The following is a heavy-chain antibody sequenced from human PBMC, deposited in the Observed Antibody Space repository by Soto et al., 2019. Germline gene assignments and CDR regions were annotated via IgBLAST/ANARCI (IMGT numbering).Heavy chain of an antibody. V-gene: IGHV3-33*01. CDR3: ARDEYYYDSSGSTYVDY. J-gene: IGHJ4*02. CDR1: GFTFSSYG. CDR2: IWYDGSNK. Sequence: PGGSLRLSCAASGFTFSSYGMHWVRQAPGKGLEWVAVIWYDGSNKYYADSVKGRFTISRDNSKNTLYLQMNSLRAEDTAVYYCARDEYYYDSSGSTYVDYWGQETLVTVSS. D-gene: IGHD3-22*01.